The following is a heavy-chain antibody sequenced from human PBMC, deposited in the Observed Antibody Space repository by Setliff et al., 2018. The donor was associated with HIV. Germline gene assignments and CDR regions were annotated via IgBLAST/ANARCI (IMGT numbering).Heavy chain of an antibody. CDR2: IYYSGST. J-gene: IGHJ4*02. D-gene: IGHD3-10*01. Sequence: SETLSLTCTVSGGSISSGGYYWSWIRQHPGKGLEWIGYIYYSGSTYYNPSLKSRVTISVDTSKNQFSLYLQMNSLRAEDTAVYYCARDGERWPDYFDYWGQGTLVTVSS. CDR1: GGSISSGGYY. V-gene: IGHV4-31*03. CDR3: ARDGERWPDYFDY.